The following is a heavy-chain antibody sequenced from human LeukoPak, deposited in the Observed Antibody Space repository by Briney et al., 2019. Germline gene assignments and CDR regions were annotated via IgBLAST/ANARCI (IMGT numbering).Heavy chain of an antibody. Sequence: SETLSLTCAVYGGSFSGYYWSWIRQPPEKGLEWIGEINHSGSTNYNPSLKSRVTISVDTSKNQFSLKLSSVTAADTAVYYCAREWRLVRNFDYWGQGTLVTVSS. V-gene: IGHV4-34*01. CDR1: GGSFSGYY. CDR2: INHSGST. D-gene: IGHD2-15*01. CDR3: AREWRLVRNFDY. J-gene: IGHJ4*02.